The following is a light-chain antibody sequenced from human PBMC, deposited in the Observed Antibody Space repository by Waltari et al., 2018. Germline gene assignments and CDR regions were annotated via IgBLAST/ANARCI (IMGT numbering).Light chain of an antibody. V-gene: IGKV3-11*01. Sequence: EIVLTQSPATLSVSPGERATLSCRASQSVSSYLAWYQQKPGQAPRLLIYNASNRPTGIPGRFSGSGSGTDFTLTISSLEPEDFAVYYCRQRSNWPYTFGQGTKLEIK. CDR3: RQRSNWPYT. J-gene: IGKJ2*01. CDR1: QSVSSY. CDR2: NAS.